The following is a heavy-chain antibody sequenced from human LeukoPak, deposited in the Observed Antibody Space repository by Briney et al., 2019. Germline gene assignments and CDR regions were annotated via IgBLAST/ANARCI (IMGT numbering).Heavy chain of an antibody. CDR2: IKNKNSGRTT. CDR3: VTDGGLLPYYFTY. V-gene: IGHV3-15*01. Sequence: PGGSVRLSCSASGFIFPNAWMHWVRQAPGKGLEWVGRIKNKNSGRTTNYIAPVKGRFTISRDDSRNTLYLEMDSLKTEDTAVYDCVTDGGLLPYYFTYWGQGTLVTVSS. CDR1: GFIFPNAW. J-gene: IGHJ1*01. D-gene: IGHD3-10*01.